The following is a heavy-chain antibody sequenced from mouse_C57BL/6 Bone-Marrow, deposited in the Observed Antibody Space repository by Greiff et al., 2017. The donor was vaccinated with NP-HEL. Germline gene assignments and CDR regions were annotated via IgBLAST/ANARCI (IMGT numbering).Heavy chain of an antibody. Sequence: QVQLQQPGAELVKPGASVKLSCKASGYTFTSYWMHWVKQRPGRGLEWIGRIDPNSGGTKYNEKFKSKATLTVDKPSSTAYKQLRSLTSADSAVSYCASGVLWLRNYAMDYWGQGTSVTVSS. V-gene: IGHV1-72*01. J-gene: IGHJ4*01. CDR3: ASGVLWLRNYAMDY. D-gene: IGHD2-2*01. CDR2: IDPNSGGT. CDR1: GYTFTSYW.